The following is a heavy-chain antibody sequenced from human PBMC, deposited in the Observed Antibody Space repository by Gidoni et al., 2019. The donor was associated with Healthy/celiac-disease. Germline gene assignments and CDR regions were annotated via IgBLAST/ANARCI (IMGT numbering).Heavy chain of an antibody. V-gene: IGHV3-23*01. J-gene: IGHJ6*02. CDR3: AKGLAARLYYYGMDV. D-gene: IGHD6-6*01. Sequence: CTASGFTFCSYAMSWVRQAPGKGLEWVSAISGSGGSTYYADSVKGRFTISRDNSKNTLYLQMNSLRAEDTAVYYCAKGLAARLYYYGMDVWGQGTTVTVSS. CDR1: GFTFCSYA. CDR2: ISGSGGST.